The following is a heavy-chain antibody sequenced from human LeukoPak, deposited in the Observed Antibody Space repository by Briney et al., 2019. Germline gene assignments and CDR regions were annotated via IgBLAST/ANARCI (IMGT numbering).Heavy chain of an antibody. D-gene: IGHD5-18*01. V-gene: IGHV1-69*01. CDR2: IIPIFGTA. CDR1: GGTFSSYA. J-gene: IGHJ4*02. Sequence: SVKVSCKASGGTFSSYAISWVRQAPGQGLEWMGGIIPIFGTANYAQKFQGRVTITADESTSTAYMELSSLRSEDTAVYYCARTRVDTAMDYYLDYWGQGTLVTVSS. CDR3: ARTRVDTAMDYYLDY.